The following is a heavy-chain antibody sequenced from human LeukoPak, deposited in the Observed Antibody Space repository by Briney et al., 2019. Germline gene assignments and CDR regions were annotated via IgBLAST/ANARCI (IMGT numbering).Heavy chain of an antibody. D-gene: IGHD3-3*01. CDR3: ARSNDFWSGEYYYYGMDV. J-gene: IGHJ6*02. CDR2: IYTSGST. V-gene: IGHV4-4*07. Sequence: PSETLSLTCTVSGGSISSYYWSWIRQPAGKGLEWIGRIYTSGSTNYNPSLKSRVIMSVDTSKNQFSLKLSSVTAADTAVYYCARSNDFWSGEYYYYGMDVWGQGTLVTVSS. CDR1: GGSISSYY.